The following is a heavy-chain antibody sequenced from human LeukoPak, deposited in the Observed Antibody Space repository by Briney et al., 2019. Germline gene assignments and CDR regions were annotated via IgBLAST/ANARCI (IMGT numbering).Heavy chain of an antibody. J-gene: IGHJ4*02. V-gene: IGHV3-30*18. Sequence: GRSLRLSCAASGFTFSSYGMHWVRQAPGKGLEWVAVISYDGSNKYYADSVKGRFTISRDNSKNTLYLQMNSLRAEDTAVYYCAKPYYDILTGYYNAYFDYWGQGTLVTVSS. CDR1: GFTFSSYG. D-gene: IGHD3-9*01. CDR3: AKPYYDILTGYYNAYFDY. CDR2: ISYDGSNK.